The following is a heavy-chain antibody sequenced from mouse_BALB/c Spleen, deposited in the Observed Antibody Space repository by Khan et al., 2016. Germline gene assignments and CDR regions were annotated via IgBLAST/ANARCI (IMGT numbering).Heavy chain of an antibody. J-gene: IGHJ3*02. Sequence: EVELQESGPGLVKPSQSLSLTCTVTGYSITSDYAWNWIRQFPGNKLEWMGYISYSGSTSYNPSLKSRISITRDTSKNQFFLQLNSVTTEDTATYYCARGLGRWGQGTLVTVSA. D-gene: IGHD4-1*01. V-gene: IGHV3-2*02. CDR3: ARGLGR. CDR2: ISYSGST. CDR1: GYSITSDYA.